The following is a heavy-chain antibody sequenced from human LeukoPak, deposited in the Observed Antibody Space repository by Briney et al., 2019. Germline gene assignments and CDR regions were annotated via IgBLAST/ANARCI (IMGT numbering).Heavy chain of an antibody. CDR3: ARGGRLSHGMDV. V-gene: IGHV4-31*03. J-gene: IGHJ6*02. D-gene: IGHD3-3*01. CDR1: GGSISSGGYY. CDR2: IYYSGST. Sequence: SETLSLTCTVSGGSISSGGYYWSWIRQYPGKGLEWIGYIYYSGSTYYNPSLKSRVTISVDTSKNQFSLKLSFVTAADTAVYYCARGGRLSHGMDVWGQGTTVTVSS.